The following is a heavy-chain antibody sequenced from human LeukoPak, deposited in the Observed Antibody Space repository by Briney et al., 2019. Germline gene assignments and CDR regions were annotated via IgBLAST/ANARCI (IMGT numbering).Heavy chain of an antibody. D-gene: IGHD2-2*01. CDR3: ARGYHPTHYYADV. J-gene: IGHJ6*03. Sequence: SETLSLTCNVPGGSIVTYYWSWIRQPPGKGLEWIGCIFNSGNINYNPSLQSRVTISVDTSKNQFSLQMNSVTAADAAVYYCARGYHPTHYYADVWGKGTTVTVSS. V-gene: IGHV4-59*01. CDR1: GGSIVTYY. CDR2: IFNSGNI.